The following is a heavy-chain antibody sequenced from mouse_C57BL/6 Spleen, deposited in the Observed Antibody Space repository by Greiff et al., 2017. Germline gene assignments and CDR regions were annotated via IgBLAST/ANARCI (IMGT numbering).Heavy chain of an antibody. CDR3: ARSGDYDNYDGSVAY. Sequence: VQLQQSGAELVKPGASVKISCKASGYAFSGYWMNWVKQRPGKGLEWIGQIYPGDGDTNYNGKFKGKATLTADKSSSTAYMQLRSLTSEDPAVYVCARSGDYDNYDGSVAYQGQTLLVTVSA. D-gene: IGHD2-1*01. CDR1: GYAFSGYW. V-gene: IGHV1-80*01. CDR2: IYPGDGDT. J-gene: IGHJ3*01.